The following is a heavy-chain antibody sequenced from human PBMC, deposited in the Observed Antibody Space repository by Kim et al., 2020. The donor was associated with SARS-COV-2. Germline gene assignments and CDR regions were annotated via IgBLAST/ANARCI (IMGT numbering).Heavy chain of an antibody. CDR2: IYYSGST. J-gene: IGHJ4*02. CDR1: GGSISSYY. D-gene: IGHD3-10*02. V-gene: IGHV4-59*13. Sequence: SETLSLTCTVSGGSISSYYWSWIRQPPGKGLEWIGYIYYSGSTNYNPSLKSRVTISVDTSKNQFSLKLSSVTAADTAVYYCAREQLVRGVTTFDYWGQGTLVTVSS. CDR3: AREQLVRGVTTFDY.